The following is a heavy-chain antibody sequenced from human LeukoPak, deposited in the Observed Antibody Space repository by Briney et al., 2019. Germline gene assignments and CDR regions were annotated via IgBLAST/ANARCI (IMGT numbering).Heavy chain of an antibody. V-gene: IGHV3-74*01. J-gene: IGHJ4*02. CDR3: ARGWDTAMVDIPFDY. D-gene: IGHD5-18*01. Sequence: GGSLRLSCAASGFTFSIYWMHWVRQAPGKGLVWVSRISSEGSSTTYADSVKGRFTISRDNAKDTLYLQMNSLRAEDTAVYYCARGWDTAMVDIPFDYWGQGTLVTVSS. CDR2: ISSEGSST. CDR1: GFTFSIYW.